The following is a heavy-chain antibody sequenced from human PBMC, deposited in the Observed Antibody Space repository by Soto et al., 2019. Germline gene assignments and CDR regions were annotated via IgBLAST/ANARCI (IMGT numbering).Heavy chain of an antibody. CDR3: ARNGGSYDRHPVDY. Sequence: ASETLSLTCTVSGGSVSSGSYYWSWIRQPPGKGLEWIGYIYYSGSTNYNPSLKSRVTISVDTSKNQFSLKLSSVTAADTAVYYCARNGGSYDRHPVDYWGQGTLVTVSS. CDR2: IYYSGST. V-gene: IGHV4-61*01. J-gene: IGHJ4*02. CDR1: GGSVSSGSYY. D-gene: IGHD1-26*01.